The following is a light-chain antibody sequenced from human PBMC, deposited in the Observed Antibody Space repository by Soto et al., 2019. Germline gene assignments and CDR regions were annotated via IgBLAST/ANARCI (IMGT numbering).Light chain of an antibody. J-gene: IGLJ1*01. V-gene: IGLV2-14*01. CDR1: SSDVVGYNY. Sequence: QSALTQPASVSGSPGQSITISCTGTSSDVVGYNYVSWYQQYPGKAPKLMIYDVINRPSGVSNRFSGSKSGNTASLTISGLQAEDEADYYCSSYRSSSTRIFGTGTKLTVL. CDR3: SSYRSSSTRI. CDR2: DVI.